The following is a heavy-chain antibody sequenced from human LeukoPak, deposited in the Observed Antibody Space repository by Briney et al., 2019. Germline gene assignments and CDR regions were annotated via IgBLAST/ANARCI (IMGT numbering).Heavy chain of an antibody. D-gene: IGHD1-1*01. Sequence: GGSLRLSCAASGFTFASYSMNWVRQAPGKGLEWVSCISGDSTYIYNAGSVKGRFTISRDNAQASLYLQMISLRADDTAVYYCARVSGRLERQSDLDYWGQGTLVIVSS. CDR1: GFTFASYS. CDR2: ISGDSTYI. CDR3: ARVSGRLERQSDLDY. J-gene: IGHJ4*02. V-gene: IGHV3-21*01.